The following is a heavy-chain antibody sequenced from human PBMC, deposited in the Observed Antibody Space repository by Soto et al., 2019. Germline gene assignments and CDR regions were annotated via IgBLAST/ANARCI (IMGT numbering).Heavy chain of an antibody. Sequence: SETLSLTCAVYGGSFSGYYWSWIRQPPGKGLEWIGEINHSGSTNYNPSLKSQVTISVDTSKNQFSLKLSSVTAADTAVYYCARGISYYDFWSGYRHYYGMDVWGQGTTVTVSS. CDR2: INHSGST. D-gene: IGHD3-3*01. V-gene: IGHV4-34*01. J-gene: IGHJ6*02. CDR3: ARGISYYDFWSGYRHYYGMDV. CDR1: GGSFSGYY.